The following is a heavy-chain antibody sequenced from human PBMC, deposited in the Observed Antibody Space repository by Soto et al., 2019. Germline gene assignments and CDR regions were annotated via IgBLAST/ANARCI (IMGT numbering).Heavy chain of an antibody. CDR3: ARAVHYYDSSGYYLIDP. D-gene: IGHD3-22*01. CDR1: GGTFSSYA. V-gene: IGHV1-69*14. J-gene: IGHJ5*02. Sequence: QVQLVQSGAEVKKPGSSVKVSCKDSGGTFSSYAISWVRQAPGQGLEWMGGIIPIFGTANYAQKFQGRVTITADKSTSTAYMELSSLRSEDTAVYYCARAVHYYDSSGYYLIDPWCQGTLVTVSS. CDR2: IIPIFGTA.